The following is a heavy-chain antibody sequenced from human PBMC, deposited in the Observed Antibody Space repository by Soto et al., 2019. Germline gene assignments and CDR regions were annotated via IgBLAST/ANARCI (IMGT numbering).Heavy chain of an antibody. CDR2: IYYSGST. D-gene: IGHD3-22*01. V-gene: IGHV4-31*03. CDR3: AREVDYDSSGYAGDAFDI. J-gene: IGHJ3*02. CDR1: GGSISSGGYY. Sequence: PSETLSLTCTVSGGSISSGGYYWSWIRQHPGKGLEWIGYIYYSGSTYYNPSLKSRVTISVDTSKNQFSLKLSSVTAADTAVYYCAREVDYDSSGYAGDAFDIWGQGTMVTVSS.